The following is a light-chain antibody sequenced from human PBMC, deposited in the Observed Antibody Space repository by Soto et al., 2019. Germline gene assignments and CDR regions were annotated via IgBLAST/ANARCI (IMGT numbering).Light chain of an antibody. J-gene: IGKJ2*01. CDR2: DAS. CDR3: QQYITYSPYT. CDR1: QSVSVW. Sequence: DIQMTQSPSTLSASVGDRVTITCRASQSVSVWLAWYQQKPGKAPKLLISDASTLQRGVPSRFSGSGSGTDFTLIISNLQSDDFATYYCQQYITYSPYTFGQGTKVDIK. V-gene: IGKV1-5*01.